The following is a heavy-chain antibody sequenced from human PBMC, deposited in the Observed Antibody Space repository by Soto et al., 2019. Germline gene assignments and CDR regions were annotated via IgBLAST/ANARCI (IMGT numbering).Heavy chain of an antibody. J-gene: IGHJ4*02. Sequence: SETLSLTCTVSGGSISSSSYYWGWIRQPPGKGLEWIGSIYYSGSTYYNPSLKSRVTISVDTSKNQFSLKLSSVTAADTAVYYCASNPRIFGGVIVHPQTVGLVYWGQGTLVTVSS. D-gene: IGHD3-16*02. CDR2: IYYSGST. CDR3: ASNPRIFGGVIVHPQTVGLVY. CDR1: GGSISSSSYY. V-gene: IGHV4-39*01.